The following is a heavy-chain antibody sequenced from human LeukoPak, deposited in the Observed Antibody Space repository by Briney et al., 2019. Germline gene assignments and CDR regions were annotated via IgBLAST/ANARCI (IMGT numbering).Heavy chain of an antibody. CDR1: GYTFTSYA. Sequence: ASVKVSCKASGYTFTSYAMHWVRQAPGQRLEWMGWINAGNGNTKYSQKFQGRVTITRDTSASTAYMELSSLRSEDTAVYYCARDLVGVLDSLDKYYYYYGMDVWGQGTTVTVSS. D-gene: IGHD3-10*01. CDR2: INAGNGNT. CDR3: ARDLVGVLDSLDKYYYYYGMDV. V-gene: IGHV1-3*01. J-gene: IGHJ6*02.